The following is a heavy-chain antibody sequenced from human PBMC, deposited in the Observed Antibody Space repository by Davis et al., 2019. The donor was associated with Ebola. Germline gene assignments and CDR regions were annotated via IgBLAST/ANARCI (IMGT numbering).Heavy chain of an antibody. Sequence: ASVKVSCKASGYTFSTYAIHWLRQAPGQRLEWMGLINVAKGNTKYSQKFQGRVTMTRDTSAGTAYMEMNSLTSEDTAIYYCARTFVGGWLFDYWGQGTLVTVSS. CDR3: ARTFVGGWLFDY. D-gene: IGHD1-26*01. CDR1: GYTFSTYA. J-gene: IGHJ4*02. CDR2: INVAKGNT. V-gene: IGHV1-3*01.